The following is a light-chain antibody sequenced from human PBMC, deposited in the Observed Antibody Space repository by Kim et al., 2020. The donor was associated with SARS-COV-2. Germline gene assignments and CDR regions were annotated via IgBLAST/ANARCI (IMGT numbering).Light chain of an antibody. J-gene: IGLJ2*01. CDR1: KLGEKY. CDR2: QDG. Sequence: GSPGQTASITCSGDKLGEKYACWYQQKPGQSPVLVIYQDGKRPSGIPERFSGSNSGNTATLTISGTQAIDEADYYCQAWDSSTVVFAGGTQLTVL. V-gene: IGLV3-1*01. CDR3: QAWDSSTVV.